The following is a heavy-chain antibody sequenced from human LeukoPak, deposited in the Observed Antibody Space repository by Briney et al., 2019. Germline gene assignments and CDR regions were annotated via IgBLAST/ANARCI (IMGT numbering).Heavy chain of an antibody. D-gene: IGHD6-13*01. CDR3: AKVTSSSYFDY. CDR1: GFTFRSYA. J-gene: IGHJ4*02. V-gene: IGHV3-23*01. Sequence: PGGSLRLSCAASGFTFRSYAMNWVRQGPGKGPEWVSGISVSGGSTYYADSVKGRFTISRDNSKNTVYLQMNGLRAEDTALYYCAKVTSSSYFDYWGQGTLVTVSS. CDR2: ISVSGGST.